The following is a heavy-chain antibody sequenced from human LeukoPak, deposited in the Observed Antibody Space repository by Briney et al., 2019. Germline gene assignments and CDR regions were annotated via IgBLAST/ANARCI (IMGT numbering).Heavy chain of an antibody. J-gene: IGHJ3*02. V-gene: IGHV4-39*01. Sequence: SETLSLTCTVSGGSISSSSYYWGWIRQPPGKGLEWIGSIYYSGSTYYNPSLKSRVTISVDTSKNQFPLKLSSVTAADTAVYYCARQSMVRGVTDAFDIWGQGTMVTVSS. D-gene: IGHD3-10*01. CDR3: ARQSMVRGVTDAFDI. CDR2: IYYSGST. CDR1: GGSISSSSYY.